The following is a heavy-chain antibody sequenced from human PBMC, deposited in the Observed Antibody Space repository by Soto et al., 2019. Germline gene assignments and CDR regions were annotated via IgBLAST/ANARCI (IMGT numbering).Heavy chain of an antibody. CDR3: ARIPLRFLEWLPFDY. CDR2: IYWDDDK. J-gene: IGHJ4*02. CDR1: GFSLSTSGVG. D-gene: IGHD3-3*01. V-gene: IGHV2-5*02. Sequence: QITLKESGPTLVKPTQTLTLTCTFSGFSLSTSGVGVGWIRQPPGKALEWLALIYWDDDKRYSPSLKSRLTITKDTSKNQVVLTMTNMDPVDTATYYCARIPLRFLEWLPFDYWGQGTLVTVSS.